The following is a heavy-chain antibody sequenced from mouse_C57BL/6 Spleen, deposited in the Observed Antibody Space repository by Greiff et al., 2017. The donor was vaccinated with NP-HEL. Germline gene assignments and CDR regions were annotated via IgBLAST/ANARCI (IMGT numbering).Heavy chain of an antibody. J-gene: IGHJ4*01. CDR2: INYDGSST. CDR3: ARGGYYGNYAYAMDY. V-gene: IGHV5-16*01. D-gene: IGHD2-1*01. CDR1: GFTFSDYY. Sequence: EVHLVESEGGLVQPGSSMKLSCTASGFTFSDYYMAWVRQVPEKGLEWVANINYDGSSTYYLDSLKSRFIISRDNAKNILYLQMSSLKSEDTATYYCARGGYYGNYAYAMDYWGQGTSVTVSS.